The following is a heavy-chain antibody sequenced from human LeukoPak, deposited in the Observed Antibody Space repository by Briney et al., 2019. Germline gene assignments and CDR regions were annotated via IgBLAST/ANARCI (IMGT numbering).Heavy chain of an antibody. CDR2: INHSGST. CDR3: ARDYCSSTSCSPIWFDP. D-gene: IGHD2-2*01. Sequence: SETLSLTCAVYGGSFSGYYWSWIRQPPGKGLEWIGEINHSGSTNYNPSLKSRVTISVDTSKNQFSLKLSSVTAADTAVYYCARDYCSSTSCSPIWFDPWGQGTLVTVSS. CDR1: GGSFSGYY. V-gene: IGHV4-34*01. J-gene: IGHJ5*02.